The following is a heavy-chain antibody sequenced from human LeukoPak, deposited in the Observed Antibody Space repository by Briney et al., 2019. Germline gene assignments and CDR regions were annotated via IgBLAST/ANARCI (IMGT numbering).Heavy chain of an antibody. D-gene: IGHD4-23*01. Sequence: SETLSLTCTVSGGSISTYYWSWIRQPPGKGLEWIGEINHSGSTNYNPSLKSRVTISVDTSKNQFSLKLSSVTAADTAVYYCARIAYGGNTGGEIDYWGQGTLVTVSS. J-gene: IGHJ4*02. V-gene: IGHV4-34*01. CDR1: GGSISTYY. CDR3: ARIAYGGNTGGEIDY. CDR2: INHSGST.